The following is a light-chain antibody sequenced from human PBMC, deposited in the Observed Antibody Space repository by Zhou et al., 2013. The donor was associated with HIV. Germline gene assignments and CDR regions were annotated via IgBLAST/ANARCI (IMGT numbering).Light chain of an antibody. CDR2: GAS. V-gene: IGKV3-20*01. Sequence: EIVLTQSPGTLSLSPGERATLSCRASQSVSSRYLVWYQQKPGQAPRLLIYGASSRATGIPDRFSGSGSGTDFTLTISRLEPEDFAVYYCQLYGSSPELTFGGGTKVEI. CDR1: QSVSSRY. J-gene: IGKJ4*01. CDR3: QLYGSSPELT.